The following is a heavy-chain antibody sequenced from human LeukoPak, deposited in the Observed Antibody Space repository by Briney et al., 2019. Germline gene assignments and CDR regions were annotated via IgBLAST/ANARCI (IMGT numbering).Heavy chain of an antibody. CDR2: TYYRSKWYN. CDR3: ARGGTYLFDY. V-gene: IGHV6-1*01. CDR1: GDSVSSNSAA. D-gene: IGHD1-26*01. Sequence: SQTLSLTCAISGDSVSSNSAAWTWIRQSPSRGLEWLGRTYYRSKWYNDCAVSVKSRITINPDTSKNQFSLQLNSVTAEDTAVYYCARGGTYLFDYWGQGTLVTVSS. J-gene: IGHJ4*02.